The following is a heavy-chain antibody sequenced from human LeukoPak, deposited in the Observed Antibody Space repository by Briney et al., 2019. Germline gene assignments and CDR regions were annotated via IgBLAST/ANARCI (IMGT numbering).Heavy chain of an antibody. D-gene: IGHD1-26*01. J-gene: IGHJ4*02. V-gene: IGHV3-7*01. CDR3: ARWSLGDY. CDR2: IKPDGSDQ. CDR1: GFTFSSYG. Sequence: PGRSLRLSCAASGFTFSSYGMHWVRQAPGKGLEWVANIKPDGSDQYYVDSVKGRFTISRDNAKNSLYLQMNSLRAEDTAVYYCARWSLGDYWGQGTLVTVSS.